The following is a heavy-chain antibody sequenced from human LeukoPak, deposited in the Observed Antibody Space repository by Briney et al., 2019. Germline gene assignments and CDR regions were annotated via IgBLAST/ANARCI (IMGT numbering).Heavy chain of an antibody. CDR3: AREKPGYSSSWYGGWWSEGLRPTDY. CDR1: GYTFTGYY. D-gene: IGHD6-13*01. V-gene: IGHV1-2*02. CDR2: INPNSGGT. J-gene: IGHJ4*02. Sequence: ASVKVSCKASGYTFTGYYMLWVRQAPGQGLEWMGWINPNSGGTNYAQKFQGRVTMTRDTSISTAYMELSRLRSDDTAVYYCAREKPGYSSSWYGGWWSEGLRPTDYWGQGTLVTVSS.